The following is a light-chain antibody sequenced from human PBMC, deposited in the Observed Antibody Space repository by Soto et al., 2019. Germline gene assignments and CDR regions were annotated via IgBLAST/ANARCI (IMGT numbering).Light chain of an antibody. V-gene: IGKV1-5*03. CDR2: KAS. Sequence: DIQMTQSPSTLAGSVGDRVTITGRASQTISSWLAWYQQKPGKAPKLLIYKASTLKSMVPSRFSGSGSGTEFTLTISSLQPDDFATYYCQHYNSYSEAFGQGTKVDIK. J-gene: IGKJ1*01. CDR3: QHYNSYSEA. CDR1: QTISSW.